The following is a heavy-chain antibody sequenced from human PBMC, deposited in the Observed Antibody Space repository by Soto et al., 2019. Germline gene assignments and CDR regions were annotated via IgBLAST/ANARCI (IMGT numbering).Heavy chain of an antibody. V-gene: IGHV4-31*03. CDR3: ARDAYYGSGVNEVRGMDV. D-gene: IGHD3-10*01. Sequence: SETLSLTCTVSGGSISSGGYYWSWIRQHPGKGLEWIGYIYYSGSTYYNPSLKSRVTISVDTSKNQFSLKLSSVTAADTAVYYCARDAYYGSGVNEVRGMDVWGQGTTVTVSS. J-gene: IGHJ6*02. CDR1: GGSISSGGYY. CDR2: IYYSGST.